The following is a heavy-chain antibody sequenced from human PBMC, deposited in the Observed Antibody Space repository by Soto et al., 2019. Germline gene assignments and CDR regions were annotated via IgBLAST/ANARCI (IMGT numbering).Heavy chain of an antibody. CDR2: IYYSGST. D-gene: IGHD3-16*02. CDR1: GGSISSYY. J-gene: IGHJ4*02. V-gene: IGHV4-59*01. Sequence: QVQLQESGPGLVKPSETLSLTCTVSGGSISSYYWSWIRQPPGKGLEWIGYIYYSGSTNYNPSLKSRVTISVDTSKNQFSLKLSSVTAADTAVYYCARVIAMRDYVWGSYRHTYYFDYWGQGTLVTVSS. CDR3: ARVIAMRDYVWGSYRHTYYFDY.